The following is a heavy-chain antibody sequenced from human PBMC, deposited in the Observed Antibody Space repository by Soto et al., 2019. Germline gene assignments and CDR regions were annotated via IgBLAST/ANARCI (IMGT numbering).Heavy chain of an antibody. CDR1: GYTFTSYD. CDR2: MNPNSGNT. Sequence: ASVKVSCKASGYTFTSYDINWVRQATGQGLEWMGWMNPNSGNTGYAQKFQGRVTMTRNTSISTAYMELSSLRSEDTAVYYCARARSIAARHPKQNKNWFDPWGQGTLVTVS. V-gene: IGHV1-8*01. CDR3: ARARSIAARHPKQNKNWFDP. J-gene: IGHJ5*02. D-gene: IGHD6-6*01.